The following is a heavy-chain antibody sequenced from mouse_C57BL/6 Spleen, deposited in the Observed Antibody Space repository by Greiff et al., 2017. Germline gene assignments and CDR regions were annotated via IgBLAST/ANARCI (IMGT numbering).Heavy chain of an antibody. J-gene: IGHJ2*01. CDR2: ISSGSSTI. D-gene: IGHD1-1*01. V-gene: IGHV5-17*01. CDR3: ARDTTVVAPYYFDY. CDR1: GFTFSDYG. Sequence: EVKLMESGGGLVKPGGSLKLSCAASGFTFSDYGMHWVRQAPEKGLEWVAYISSGSSTIYYADTVKGRSTISRDNAKNTLFLQMTSLRSEDTAMYYCARDTTVVAPYYFDYWGQGTTLTVSS.